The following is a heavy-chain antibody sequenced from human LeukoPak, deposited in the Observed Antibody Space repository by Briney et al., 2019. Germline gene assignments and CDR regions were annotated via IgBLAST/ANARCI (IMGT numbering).Heavy chain of an antibody. CDR3: ATLKGAPDNWFDP. V-gene: IGHV4-59*01. CDR1: GGSISSYY. CDR2: IYYSGAT. J-gene: IGHJ5*02. Sequence: SETLSLTCTVSGGSISSYYWSWIRQPPGKGLEWIGYIYYSGATNYNPSLKSRVIISVDRSKNQFSLELSSVTAADTTVYYCATLKGAPDNWFDPWGQGTLVTVSS.